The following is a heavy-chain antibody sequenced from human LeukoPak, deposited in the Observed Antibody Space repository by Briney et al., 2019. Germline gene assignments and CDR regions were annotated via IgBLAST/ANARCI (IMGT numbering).Heavy chain of an antibody. CDR1: GFTFSSYS. Sequence: GGSLRLSCAASGFTFSSYSMNWVRQAPGKGLEWVSSISSSSSYIYYADSVKGRFTISRDKAKNSLYLQMNSLRAEDTAVYYCARDYDILTGYLNPALDYWGQGTLVTVSS. CDR2: ISSSSSYI. V-gene: IGHV3-21*01. CDR3: ARDYDILTGYLNPALDY. D-gene: IGHD3-9*01. J-gene: IGHJ4*02.